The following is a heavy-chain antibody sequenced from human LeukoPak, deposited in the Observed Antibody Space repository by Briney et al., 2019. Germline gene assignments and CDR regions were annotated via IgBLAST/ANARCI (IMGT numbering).Heavy chain of an antibody. D-gene: IGHD3-9*01. CDR3: AREGYCDYWFDH. CDR2: IYSGGST. CDR1: GFTVNSNY. Sequence: GGSLRLSCAASGFTVNSNYMSWVRQAPGKGLEWVSIIYSGGSTYYADSVKGRFTISRDNSKNTVYLQMNSLRAEDTALYYCAREGYCDYWFDHWGQGTLVTVSS. V-gene: IGHV3-53*01. J-gene: IGHJ5*02.